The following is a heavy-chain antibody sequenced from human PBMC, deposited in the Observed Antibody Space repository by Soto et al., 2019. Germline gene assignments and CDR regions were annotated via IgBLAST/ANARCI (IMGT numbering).Heavy chain of an antibody. J-gene: IGHJ3*02. CDR2: IIPIFGTA. D-gene: IGHD2-15*01. V-gene: IGHV1-69*13. CDR1: GVTFSSFA. CDR3: FLVAESTPNAIDI. Sequence: SVKISCKSSGVTFSSFAISWVRQAPGQGLEWMGGIIPIFGTANYAQKFQGRVTITADESTSTAYMELSSLRSEDTAVYYCFLVAESTPNAIDIWGQGKTVTV.